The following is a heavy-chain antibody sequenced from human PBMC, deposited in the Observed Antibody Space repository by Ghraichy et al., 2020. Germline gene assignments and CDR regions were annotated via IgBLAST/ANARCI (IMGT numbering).Heavy chain of an antibody. J-gene: IGHJ4*02. CDR3: ARGGPYYYDSSGYYYSY. Sequence: GSLRLSCAASGFTFSSYSMNWVRQAPGKGLEWVSSISSSSSYIYYADSVKGRFTISRDNAKNSLYLQMNSLRAEDTAVYYCARGGPYYYDSSGYYYSYWGQGTLVTVSS. D-gene: IGHD3-22*01. V-gene: IGHV3-21*01. CDR2: ISSSSSYI. CDR1: GFTFSSYS.